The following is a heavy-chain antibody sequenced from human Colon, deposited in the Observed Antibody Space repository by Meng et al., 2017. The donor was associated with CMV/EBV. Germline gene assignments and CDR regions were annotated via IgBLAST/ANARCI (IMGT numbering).Heavy chain of an antibody. V-gene: IGHV3-21*01. CDR3: AREPSFGDYDH. J-gene: IGHJ5*02. CDR1: GFTFSSYS. Sequence: EVQLVESGGGLVKPGGSLRCSCAASGFTFSSYSMNWFRQAPGKGLEWVSSISSSSSYIYYADSVKGRFTISRDNAKNSLYLQMNSLRAEDTAVYYCAREPSFGDYDHWGQGTLVTVSS. D-gene: IGHD4-17*01. CDR2: ISSSSSYI.